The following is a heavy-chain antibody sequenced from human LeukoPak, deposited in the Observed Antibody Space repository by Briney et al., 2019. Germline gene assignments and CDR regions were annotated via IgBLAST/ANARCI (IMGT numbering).Heavy chain of an antibody. J-gene: IGHJ6*02. V-gene: IGHV1-8*01. Sequence: GASVKVSCKASGYTFTSYDINWVRQAPGQGLEWMGWMNPNCGNTGYAQKFQGRVTMTRNTSISTAYMELSSLRSEDTAVYYCAVVPAAIGHYYYYGMDVWGQGTTVTVSS. CDR3: AVVPAAIGHYYYYGMDV. CDR2: MNPNCGNT. D-gene: IGHD2-2*01. CDR1: GYTFTSYD.